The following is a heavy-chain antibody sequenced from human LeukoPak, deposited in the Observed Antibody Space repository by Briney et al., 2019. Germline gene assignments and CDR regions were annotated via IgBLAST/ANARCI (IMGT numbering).Heavy chain of an antibody. CDR1: GGSISSYY. J-gene: IGHJ4*02. CDR2: IYYSGST. V-gene: IGHV4-59*01. D-gene: IGHD3-10*01. CDR3: ARDKYYYGSGSSGLDY. Sequence: SETLSLTCTVSGGSISSYYWSWIRQPPGKGLEWIGYIYYSGSTNYNPSLKSRVTISVDTSKNQFSLKLSSVTAADTAVYYCARDKYYYGSGSSGLDYWGQGTLVTVSS.